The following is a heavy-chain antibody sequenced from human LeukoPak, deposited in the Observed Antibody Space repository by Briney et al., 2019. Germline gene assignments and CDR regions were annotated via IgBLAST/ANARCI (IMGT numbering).Heavy chain of an antibody. J-gene: IGHJ4*02. CDR2: ISGSGGST. Sequence: GGSLRLSCAASGFTFSSYGMSWVRQAPGKGLEWVSAISGSGGSTYYADSVKGRFTISRDNAKNSVFLQMKSLRADDTAIYYCARNLVWGGSSSSLGYWGQGTLVTVAS. CDR1: GFTFSSYG. CDR3: ARNLVWGGSSSSLGY. D-gene: IGHD6-6*01. V-gene: IGHV3-23*01.